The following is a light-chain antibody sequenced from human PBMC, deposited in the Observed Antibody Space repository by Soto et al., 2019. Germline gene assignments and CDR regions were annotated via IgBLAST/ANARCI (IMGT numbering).Light chain of an antibody. Sequence: HSALTQPPSASGSPGQSVTISCTGTSSDIGGYNFVSWYQQHPGKAPKLMIYEVNKRPSGVPDRFSGSKSGNTASLTVSGLQAEDEADYYCSSYAGSNMGVFGTGTKVTVL. J-gene: IGLJ1*01. CDR1: SSDIGGYNF. V-gene: IGLV2-8*01. CDR2: EVN. CDR3: SSYAGSNMGV.